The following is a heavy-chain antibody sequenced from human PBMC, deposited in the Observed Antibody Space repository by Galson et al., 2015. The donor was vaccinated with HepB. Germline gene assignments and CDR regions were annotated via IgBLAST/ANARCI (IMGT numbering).Heavy chain of an antibody. Sequence: QSGAEVKKPGESLKISCKGSGYSFTSYWIGWVRQMPGKGLEWMGIIYPGDSDTRYSPSFQGQVTISADKSISTAYLQWSSLKASDTAMYYCARGDYYDSSGYGPPFDYWGQGTLVTVSS. D-gene: IGHD3-22*01. CDR2: IYPGDSDT. CDR1: GYSFTSYW. CDR3: ARGDYYDSSGYGPPFDY. V-gene: IGHV5-51*01. J-gene: IGHJ4*02.